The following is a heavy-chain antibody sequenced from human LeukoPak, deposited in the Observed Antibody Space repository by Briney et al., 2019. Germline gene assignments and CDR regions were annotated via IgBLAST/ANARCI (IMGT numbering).Heavy chain of an antibody. CDR2: IHYNGST. D-gene: IGHD3/OR15-3a*01. V-gene: IGHV4-59*11. CDR3: ARVGDWSALTLTWFDS. Sequence: PSETLSLTCTVSRGSIRSHYWSWIRQPPGKGLQWIGYIHYNGSTNYSPSLKSRVTISLDTSKNHFSLKVRAVTAADTAVYYCARVGDWSALTLTWFDSWGQGTLVTVSS. CDR1: RGSIRSHY. J-gene: IGHJ5*01.